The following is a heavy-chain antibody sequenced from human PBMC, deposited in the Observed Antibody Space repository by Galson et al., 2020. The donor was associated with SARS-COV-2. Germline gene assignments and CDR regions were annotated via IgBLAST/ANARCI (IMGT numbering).Heavy chain of an antibody. Sequence: ETSETRSLTCTVSGGSIRSYYWSWIRTPPGKGLEWSGYIYYSGSTHYNPSLKSRVTISVDTSKNQFSLKLSSVTAADTAVYYGARHRQGWLQATGAYFDDWGQGTLVTVSS. D-gene: IGHD5-12*01. V-gene: IGHV4-59*08. J-gene: IGHJ4*02. CDR2: IYYSGST. CDR1: GGSIRSYY. CDR3: ARHRQGWLQATGAYFDD.